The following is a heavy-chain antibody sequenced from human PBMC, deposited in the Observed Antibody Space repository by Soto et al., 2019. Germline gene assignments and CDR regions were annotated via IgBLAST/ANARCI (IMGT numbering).Heavy chain of an antibody. J-gene: IGHJ5*02. CDR1: GFTFSSYW. V-gene: IGHV3-74*01. Sequence: GGSLRLSCAASGFTFSSYWMHWVRQAPGKGLVWVSRINSDGSSTSYADSVKGRFTISRDNAKNTLYLQMNSLRAEDTAVYYWARSGDGNWFDPWGQGTLVTLSS. CDR2: INSDGSST. D-gene: IGHD3-10*01. CDR3: ARSGDGNWFDP.